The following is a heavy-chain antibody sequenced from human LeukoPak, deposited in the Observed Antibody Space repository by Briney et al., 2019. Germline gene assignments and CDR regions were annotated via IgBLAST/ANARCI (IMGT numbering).Heavy chain of an antibody. D-gene: IGHD2-15*01. CDR3: ARGDHCSAGSCFFDY. CDR2: ISSSSSFI. J-gene: IGHJ4*02. CDR1: GFTFSRYS. Sequence: GGSLRLSCAASGFTFSRYSMNWVRQAPGKGLEWVSSISSSSSFIYYADSVKGRFTISRDNAKNSLYLQMNSLRAEDTAVYYCARGDHCSAGSCFFDYWGQGTLVTVSS. V-gene: IGHV3-21*01.